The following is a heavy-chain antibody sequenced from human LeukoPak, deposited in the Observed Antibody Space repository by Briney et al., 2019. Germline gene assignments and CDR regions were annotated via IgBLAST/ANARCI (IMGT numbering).Heavy chain of an antibody. J-gene: IGHJ3*02. V-gene: IGHV1-69*05. CDR1: GGTFISYA. Sequence: SMKVSCKASGGTFISYAISWVRQVPGQGLEWMGGIIPIFGTANYAQKFQGRVTITTDESTSTAYMELSSLRSEDTAVYYCAREKVDAFDIWGQGTMVTVSS. CDR3: AREKVDAFDI. CDR2: IIPIFGTA. D-gene: IGHD2-15*01.